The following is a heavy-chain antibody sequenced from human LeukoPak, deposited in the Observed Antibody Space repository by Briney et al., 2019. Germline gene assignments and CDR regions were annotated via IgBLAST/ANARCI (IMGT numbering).Heavy chain of an antibody. CDR1: GFTFSSYA. Sequence: PEGSLRLSCAASGFTFSSYAMHWVRQAPGKGLEWVAVISYDGSNKYYADSVKGRFTISRDNSKNTLYLQMNSLRAEDTAVYYCARDSGGYFDYWGQGTLVTVSS. CDR2: ISYDGSNK. J-gene: IGHJ4*02. V-gene: IGHV3-30*04. D-gene: IGHD3-10*01. CDR3: ARDSGGYFDY.